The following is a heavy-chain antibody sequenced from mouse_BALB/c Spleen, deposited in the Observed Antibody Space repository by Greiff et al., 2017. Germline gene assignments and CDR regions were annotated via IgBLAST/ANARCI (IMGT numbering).Heavy chain of an antibody. CDR1: GYTFTSYW. CDR3: ALYSRYRFAY. V-gene: IGHV1S56*01. D-gene: IGHD2-14*01. CDR2: IYTGNVNT. J-gene: IGHJ3*01. Sequence: VQLQQPGAELVKPGASVKLSCKASGYTFTSYWMHWVKLRPGQGLEWIGWIYTGNVNTKYNEKFKGKATLTTDKSSSTAYMQLSRLTSEDSAVYFCALYSRYRFAYWGEGTLGTVSA.